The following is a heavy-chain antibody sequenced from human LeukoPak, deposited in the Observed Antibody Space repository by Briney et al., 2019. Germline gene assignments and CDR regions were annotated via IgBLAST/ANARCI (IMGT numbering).Heavy chain of an antibody. D-gene: IGHD2/OR15-2a*01. Sequence: PGGSLRLSCAASGFTFSSYAMHWVRQAPGKGLEWVAVISYDGSNKYYADSVKGRFTISRDNSKNTLYLQMNSLRAEDTAEYYCARDFQIRPSLGYYYYYYMDVWGKGTTVTVSS. J-gene: IGHJ6*03. CDR3: ARDFQIRPSLGYYYYYYMDV. CDR1: GFTFSSYA. V-gene: IGHV3-30-3*01. CDR2: ISYDGSNK.